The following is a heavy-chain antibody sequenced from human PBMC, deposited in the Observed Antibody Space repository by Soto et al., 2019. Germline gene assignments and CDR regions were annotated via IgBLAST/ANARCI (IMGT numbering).Heavy chain of an antibody. CDR3: AKVGRVTMVRRRTTYYSNYGMDV. CDR1: GFTFSSYA. D-gene: IGHD3-10*01. V-gene: IGHV3-23*01. J-gene: IGHJ6*02. CDR2: ISGSGGST. Sequence: EVQLLESGGGLVQPGGSLRLSCAASGFTFSSYAMTWVRQAPGKGLEWVSSISGSGGSTYYADSVKGRFTISRDNSKNTLSLQMRSLRAEDTAVYYCAKVGRVTMVRRRTTYYSNYGMDVWGQRTTVTVS.